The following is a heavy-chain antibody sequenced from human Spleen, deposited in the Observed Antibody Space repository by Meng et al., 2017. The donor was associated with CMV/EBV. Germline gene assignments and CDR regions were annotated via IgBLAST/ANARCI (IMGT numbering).Heavy chain of an antibody. D-gene: IGHD6-19*01. Sequence: WAVNGGSLSGCHWSWIRQSPGMGLEWIGEISHAGGTKYNPSLKSRVTMSVDTSQNQFSLKVKSVTAADTAVYYCARQFSSGWYAEYWGPGTLVTVSS. J-gene: IGHJ4*02. CDR2: ISHAGGT. CDR3: ARQFSSGWYAEY. CDR1: GGSLSGCH. V-gene: IGHV4-34*01.